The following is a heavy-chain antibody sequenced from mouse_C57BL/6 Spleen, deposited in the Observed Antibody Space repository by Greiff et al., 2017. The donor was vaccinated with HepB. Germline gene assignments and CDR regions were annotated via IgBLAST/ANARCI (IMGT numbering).Heavy chain of an antibody. D-gene: IGHD1-1*01. V-gene: IGHV1-82*01. J-gene: IGHJ2*01. CDR3: ARSYYYGSSPFDY. CDR1: GYAFSSSW. CDR2: IYPGDGDT. Sequence: VKLMESGPELVKPGASVKISCKASGYAFSSSWMNWVKQRPGKGLEWIGRIYPGDGDTNYNGKFKGKATLTADKSSSTAYMQLSSLTSEDSAVYFCARSYYYGSSPFDYWGQGTTLTVSS.